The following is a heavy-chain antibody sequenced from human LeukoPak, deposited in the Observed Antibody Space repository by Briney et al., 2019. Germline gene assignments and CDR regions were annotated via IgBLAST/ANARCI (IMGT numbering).Heavy chain of an antibody. CDR2: IYYSGST. CDR1: GGSISSYY. V-gene: IGHV4-59*01. J-gene: IGHJ4*02. CDR3: ARDRPYYDILTGYYATYYFDY. D-gene: IGHD3-9*01. Sequence: PSETLSLTCTVSGGSISSYYWSWIRQPPGKGLEWIGYIYYSGSTNYNPSLKSRVTISVDTSKNQFSLKLSSVTAADTAVYYCARDRPYYDILTGYYATYYFDYWGQGTLVTVSS.